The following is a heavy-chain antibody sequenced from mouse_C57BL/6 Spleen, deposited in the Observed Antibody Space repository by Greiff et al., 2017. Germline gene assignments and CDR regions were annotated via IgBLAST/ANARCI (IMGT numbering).Heavy chain of an antibody. CDR3: ARDYYGSSYGFAY. D-gene: IGHD1-1*01. Sequence: QVQLQQSGAELVRPGSSVKLSCKASGYTFTSYWMDWVKQRPGQGLEWIGNIYPSDSETHYNQTFKDKATLTVDKSSSTAYMQLSSLTSEDSAVYYCARDYYGSSYGFAYWGQGTLVTVSA. CDR1: GYTFTSYW. CDR2: IYPSDSET. V-gene: IGHV1-61*01. J-gene: IGHJ3*01.